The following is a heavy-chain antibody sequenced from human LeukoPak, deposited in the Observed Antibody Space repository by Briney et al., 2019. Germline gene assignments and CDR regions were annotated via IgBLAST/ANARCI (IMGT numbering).Heavy chain of an antibody. J-gene: IGHJ3*02. CDR1: GYSIRSGYH. D-gene: IGHD3-22*01. CDR2: IYHSGST. CDR3: ACLTTADAFDI. V-gene: IGHV4-38-2*02. Sequence: SETLSLTCTVSGYSIRSGYHWGWIRQPPGKGLEWVGSIYHSGSTYYNPSLKSRVTISVGTSKNQFSLKLSSVTAADTAVYYCACLTTADAFDIWGQGTMVTVSS.